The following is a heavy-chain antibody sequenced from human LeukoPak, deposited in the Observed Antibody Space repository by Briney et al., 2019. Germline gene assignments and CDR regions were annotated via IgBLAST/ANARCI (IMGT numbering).Heavy chain of an antibody. D-gene: IGHD3-22*01. CDR2: ISGSGGST. CDR3: AKDRGTFSGYYYALDY. J-gene: IGHJ4*02. V-gene: IGHV3-23*01. Sequence: GGSLRLSCAASGFTFSSYAMSWVRQAPGKGLEWVSAISGSGGSTYYADSVKGRFTISRDNAKNSLYLQMNSLRAEDTALYYCAKDRGTFSGYYYALDYWGQGTLVTVSS. CDR1: GFTFSSYA.